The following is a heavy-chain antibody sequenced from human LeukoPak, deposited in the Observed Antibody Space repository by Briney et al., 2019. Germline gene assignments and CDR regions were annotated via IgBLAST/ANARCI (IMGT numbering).Heavy chain of an antibody. CDR2: IILIFGTA. D-gene: IGHD4-23*01. Sequence: SVKVSCKASGGTFSSYAISWVRQAPGQGLEWMGGIILIFGTANYAQEFQGRVTITADKSTSTAYMELSSLRSEDTAVYYCARGGNRSMDPDDAFDIWGQGTMVTVSS. CDR1: GGTFSSYA. V-gene: IGHV1-69*06. CDR3: ARGGNRSMDPDDAFDI. J-gene: IGHJ3*02.